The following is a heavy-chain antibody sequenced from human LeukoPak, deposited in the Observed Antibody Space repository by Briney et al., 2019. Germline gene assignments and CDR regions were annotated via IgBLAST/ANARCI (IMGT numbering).Heavy chain of an antibody. Sequence: ASVKVSCKASGGTFSSYAISWVRQAPGQGLEWMGGIIPIFGIANYAQKFQGRVTITADESTSTAYMELSSLRSEDTAVYYCARAWVDDFWSTYYMDVWGKGTTVTVSS. CDR2: IIPIFGIA. J-gene: IGHJ6*03. CDR1: GGTFSSYA. V-gene: IGHV1-69*13. CDR3: ARAWVDDFWSTYYMDV. D-gene: IGHD3-3*01.